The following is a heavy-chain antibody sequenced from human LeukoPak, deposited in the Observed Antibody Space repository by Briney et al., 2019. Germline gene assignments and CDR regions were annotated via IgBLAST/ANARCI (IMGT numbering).Heavy chain of an antibody. Sequence: SSETLSLTCAVYGGSFSGYYWSWIRQPPGKGLEWIGEINHSGSTNYNPSLKSRVTISVDTSKNQFSLKLSSVTAADTAVYYCARHLRRLYYYYGMDVWGQGTTVTVSS. V-gene: IGHV4-34*01. J-gene: IGHJ6*02. D-gene: IGHD4-17*01. CDR2: INHSGST. CDR3: ARHLRRLYYYYGMDV. CDR1: GGSFSGYY.